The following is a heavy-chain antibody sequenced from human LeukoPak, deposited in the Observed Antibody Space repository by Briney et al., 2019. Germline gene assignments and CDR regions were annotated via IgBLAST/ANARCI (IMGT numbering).Heavy chain of an antibody. J-gene: IGHJ4*02. CDR3: AREGAWDYVWGSYRYFDY. CDR1: GFTFSSYW. CDR2: IKQDGSEK. V-gene: IGHV3-7*03. D-gene: IGHD3-16*02. Sequence: GGSLRLSCAASGFTFSSYWMSWVRQAPGKGLEWVANIKQDGSEKYYVDSVKGRFTISRDNAKNPLYLQMNSLRAEDTAVYYCAREGAWDYVWGSYRYFDYWGQGTLVTVSS.